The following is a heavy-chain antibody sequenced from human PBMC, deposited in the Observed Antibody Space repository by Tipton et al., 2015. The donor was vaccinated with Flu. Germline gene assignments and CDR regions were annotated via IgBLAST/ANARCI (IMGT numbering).Heavy chain of an antibody. CDR1: GGSISSYY. Sequence: TLSLTCTVSGGSISSYYWSWIRQPPGKGLEWIGYIYYSGSTNYNPSLKSRVTISVDTSKNQFSLKLSSVAAADTAVYYCARDGGSYYSVDAFDIWGQGTMVTVSS. D-gene: IGHD1-26*01. CDR2: IYYSGST. V-gene: IGHV4-59*01. CDR3: ARDGGSYYSVDAFDI. J-gene: IGHJ3*02.